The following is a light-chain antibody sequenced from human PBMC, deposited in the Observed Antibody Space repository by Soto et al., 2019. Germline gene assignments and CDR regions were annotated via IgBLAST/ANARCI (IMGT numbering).Light chain of an antibody. CDR2: DAS. CDR1: QNVYNN. J-gene: IGKJ4*01. V-gene: IGKV3-15*01. CDR3: QQCRNWPLT. Sequence: EIVMTQSPATLSVSPGEGATLSCKASQNVYNNLAWYQQRPGQPPRLLIYDASTRATGISARFSGSGYGTEVTLTISSLQADDCAVCFCQQCRNWPLTFGGGTKVEIK.